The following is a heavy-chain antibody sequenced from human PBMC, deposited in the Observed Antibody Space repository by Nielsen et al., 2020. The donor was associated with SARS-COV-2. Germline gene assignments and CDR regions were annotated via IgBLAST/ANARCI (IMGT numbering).Heavy chain of an antibody. CDR1: GGPFSGFH. Sequence: SETLSLTCDVSGGPFSGFHWSWVRQVPGKGLEWLAEINHSGYIHYNPSLESRVTISVDTSQDQFSLKLYSVTAADTAVYYCVRGGDGYSSSFYYFPMDVWGEGTTVTVSS. D-gene: IGHD5-24*01. J-gene: IGHJ6*04. CDR2: INHSGYI. CDR3: VRGGDGYSSSFYYFPMDV. V-gene: IGHV4-34*01.